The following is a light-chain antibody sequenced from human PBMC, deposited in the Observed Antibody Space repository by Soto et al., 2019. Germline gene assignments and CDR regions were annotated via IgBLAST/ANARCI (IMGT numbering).Light chain of an antibody. CDR2: EVS. J-gene: IGLJ3*02. CDR1: SSDVGGYNF. V-gene: IGLV2-8*01. Sequence: QSALTQPPSASGSPGQSVTIPCTGTSSDVGGYNFVSWYQQQPGKAPKLLIYEVSKRPSGVPDRFSGSKSGYTASLTVSGLQAEDEADYYCSSYGGSNNLNWLFGGGTKVTVL. CDR3: SSYGGSNNLNWL.